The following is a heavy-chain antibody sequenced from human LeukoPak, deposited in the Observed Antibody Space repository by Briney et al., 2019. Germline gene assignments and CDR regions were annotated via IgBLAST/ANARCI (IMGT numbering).Heavy chain of an antibody. V-gene: IGHV3-30*18. CDR3: AKVIFACSSASCSNYYYYGVDV. D-gene: IGHD2-2*01. CDR1: GFIFSHYG. J-gene: IGHJ6*02. Sequence: PGRSLRLSCAASGFIFSHYGMHRVRQAPGKGLEWVAVISFDGSNKYYADSVKGRFTISSDNSKNTLYLQMNSLRAEDTAVYYCAKVIFACSSASCSNYYYYGVDVWGQGTTVTVSS. CDR2: ISFDGSNK.